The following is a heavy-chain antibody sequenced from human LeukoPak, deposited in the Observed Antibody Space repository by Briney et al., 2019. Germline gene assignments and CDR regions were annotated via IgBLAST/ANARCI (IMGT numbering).Heavy chain of an antibody. CDR3: AKWLWFGELSGPFDY. D-gene: IGHD3-10*01. Sequence: PGGSLRLSCAASGFTFSSYSMNWVRQAPGKGLEWVSYISSSSSTIYYADSVKGRFTISRDNAKNSLYLQMNSLRAEDTAVYYCAKWLWFGELSGPFDYWGQGTLVTVSS. V-gene: IGHV3-48*04. J-gene: IGHJ4*02. CDR1: GFTFSSYS. CDR2: ISSSSSTI.